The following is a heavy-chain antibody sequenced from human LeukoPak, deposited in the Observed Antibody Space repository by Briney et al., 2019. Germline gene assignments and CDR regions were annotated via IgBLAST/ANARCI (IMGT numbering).Heavy chain of an antibody. CDR1: GGSITTHY. V-gene: IGHV4-59*08. Sequence: SETLSLTCTVSGGSITTHYWTWLRQPPGKGLEYIGHIYYSGNTHYNPSLKSRITISVDASKNQFSLKLSSVTAADTAVYYCARGRTNIDYWGQGTLVTVSS. CDR2: IYYSGNT. J-gene: IGHJ4*02. CDR3: ARGRTNIDY.